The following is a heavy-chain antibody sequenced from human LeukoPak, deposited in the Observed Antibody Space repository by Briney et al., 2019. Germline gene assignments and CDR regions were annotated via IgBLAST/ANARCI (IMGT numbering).Heavy chain of an antibody. D-gene: IGHD3-10*01. Sequence: PSETLSLTCTVSGGSISSYYWSWIRQPPGKGLEWIGYIYYSGSTNYNPSLRSRVTLSVDTSKNQFSLRLTSVTAADTAVYYCAREIVRDYTDDAFDIWGQGTMVTVSS. CDR2: IYYSGST. CDR1: GGSISSYY. CDR3: AREIVRDYTDDAFDI. J-gene: IGHJ3*02. V-gene: IGHV4-59*01.